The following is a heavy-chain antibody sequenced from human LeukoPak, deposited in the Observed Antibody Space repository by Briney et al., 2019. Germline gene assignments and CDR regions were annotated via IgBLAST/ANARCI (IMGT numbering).Heavy chain of an antibody. CDR2: IIPIFHTA. J-gene: IGHJ3*02. Sequence: ASVKVSCKASGYTFNSHGITWVRQAPGQGLEWMGGIIPIFHTADYAQKFQGRVTITADESTSTVYMELSRLRSEDTAMYYCARTYYYDSSGYPVQVSDAFDIWGQGTMVTVSS. D-gene: IGHD3-22*01. V-gene: IGHV1-69*13. CDR1: GYTFNSHG. CDR3: ARTYYYDSSGYPVQVSDAFDI.